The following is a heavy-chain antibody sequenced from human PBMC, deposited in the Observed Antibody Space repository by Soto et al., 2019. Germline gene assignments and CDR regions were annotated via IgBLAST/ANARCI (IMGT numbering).Heavy chain of an antibody. J-gene: IGHJ4*02. V-gene: IGHV4-59*01. CDR3: ARGNYYDSSGYYDY. CDR1: GGSFSSYY. D-gene: IGHD3-22*01. CDR2: IYYSGST. Sequence: SETLSLTCTVSGGSFSSYYWSWIRQPPGKGLEWIGYIYYSGSTNCNPSLKSRVTISVDTSKSQFSLKLSSVTAADTAVYYCARGNYYDSSGYYDYWGQGTPVTVSS.